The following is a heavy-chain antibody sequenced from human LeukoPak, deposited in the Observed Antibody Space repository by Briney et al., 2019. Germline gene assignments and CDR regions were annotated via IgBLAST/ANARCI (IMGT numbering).Heavy chain of an antibody. CDR2: IYPSDSDI. CDR1: RSKFISYW. Sequence: PGESPEISCKGARSKFISYWIGWVRQMPGKVPEWVGIIYPSDSDIRYSLSFQGQVTISAHKSISTPSLPLSSLKARDTAMYFCARGSGWYSEYWGQGTLVTVSS. D-gene: IGHD6-19*01. CDR3: ARGSGWYSEY. J-gene: IGHJ4*02. V-gene: IGHV5-51*01.